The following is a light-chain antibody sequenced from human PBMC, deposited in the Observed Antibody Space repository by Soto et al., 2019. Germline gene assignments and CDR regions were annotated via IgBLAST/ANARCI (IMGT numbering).Light chain of an antibody. CDR2: KAS. J-gene: IGKJ1*01. V-gene: IGKV1-5*03. CDR3: QQYNSYWT. Sequence: DIQMTQSPSTLSASVGDRVTITCRASHSISSWLAWYQQKPGKAPKLLIYKASSLESGVPSRFSGSGSGTEFTLTISSLQPDDFATYYCQQYNSYWTFGQGTTVEIK. CDR1: HSISSW.